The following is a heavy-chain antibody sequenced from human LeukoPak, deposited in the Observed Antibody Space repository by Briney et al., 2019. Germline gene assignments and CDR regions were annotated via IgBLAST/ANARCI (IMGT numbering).Heavy chain of an antibody. CDR3: VKGGSSSWHYFDF. D-gene: IGHD2-2*01. Sequence: PGGSLRLSCEASGFTFSSYSVSWVRQAPGKGPQWVSYISSSGITIYHADSVQGRFTISRDNSKNTLYLQMSSLRADDTAVYYCVKGGSSSWHYFDFWGQGTLVTVSS. J-gene: IGHJ4*02. CDR1: GFTFSSYS. CDR2: ISSSGITI. V-gene: IGHV3-48*01.